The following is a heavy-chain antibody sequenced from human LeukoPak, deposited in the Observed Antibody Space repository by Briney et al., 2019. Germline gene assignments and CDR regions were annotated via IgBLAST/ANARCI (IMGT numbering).Heavy chain of an antibody. D-gene: IGHD4-4*01. Sequence: PSETLSLTCSVSGGSISPHHWSWIRQPPGKRLEWIGQIFHSGTTKYNLSLESRVTMSVDTSKNQFSLKLSSVTAADTAVYYCAREGVVTTKYYFDYWGQGTLVTVSS. CDR2: IFHSGTT. V-gene: IGHV4-4*07. CDR1: GGSISPHH. J-gene: IGHJ4*02. CDR3: AREGVVTTKYYFDY.